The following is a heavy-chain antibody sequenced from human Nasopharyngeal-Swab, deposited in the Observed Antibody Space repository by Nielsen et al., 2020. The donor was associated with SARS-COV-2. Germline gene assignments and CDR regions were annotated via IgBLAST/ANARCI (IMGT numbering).Heavy chain of an antibody. CDR2: INPNSGGT. CDR3: ARDPDYGEKKGDGMDV. Sequence: ASVNVSCMPSGYTFTGYYLHWLRPAPGQGLEWMGRINPNSGGTNHAQKFQGRVTMTRDTSISTAYMELSRLRSDDTAVYYCARDPDYGEKKGDGMDVWGQGTTVTVSS. CDR1: GYTFTGYY. D-gene: IGHD4-17*01. J-gene: IGHJ6*02. V-gene: IGHV1-2*06.